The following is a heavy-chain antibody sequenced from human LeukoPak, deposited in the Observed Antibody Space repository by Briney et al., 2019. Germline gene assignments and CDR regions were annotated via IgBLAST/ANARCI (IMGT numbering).Heavy chain of an antibody. CDR3: ARHERGFDY. J-gene: IGHJ4*02. CDR2: SYYSGST. CDR1: GGSISSSSYY. V-gene: IGHV4-39*01. D-gene: IGHD1-1*01. Sequence: SETLSLTCTVSGGSISSSSYYWGWIRQPPGKGLEWIGSSYYSGSTYYNPSLKSRVTISVDTSKNQFSLKLSSVTAADTAVYYCARHERGFDYWGQGTLVTVSS.